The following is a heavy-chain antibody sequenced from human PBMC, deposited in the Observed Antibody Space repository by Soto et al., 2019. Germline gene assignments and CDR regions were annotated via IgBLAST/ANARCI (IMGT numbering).Heavy chain of an antibody. D-gene: IGHD2-15*01. CDR3: ARSWDCSGGSCYPKTEYFQH. CDR1: GFTFSSYA. J-gene: IGHJ1*01. CDR2: TSYDGSNK. Sequence: PGGSLRLSCAASGFTFSSYAMHWVRQAPGKGLEWLAVTSYDGSNKYYADSVKGRFTISRDNSKNTLYLQMNSLRAEDTAVYYCARSWDCSGGSCYPKTEYFQHWGQGTLVTVSS. V-gene: IGHV3-30-3*01.